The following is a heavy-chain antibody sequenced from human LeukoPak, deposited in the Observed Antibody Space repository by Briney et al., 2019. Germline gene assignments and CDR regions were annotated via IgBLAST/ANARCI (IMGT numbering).Heavy chain of an antibody. Sequence: ASVKVSCKASGYTFTGYYMHWVRQAPGQGLEWMGWINPNSGGTNYAQKFQGRVTMTRDTSISTAYMELSRLRSDDTAVYYCARLDIVVVPAYRGYFDYWGRGTLVTVSS. CDR3: ARLDIVVVPAYRGYFDY. D-gene: IGHD2-2*03. J-gene: IGHJ4*02. V-gene: IGHV1-2*02. CDR1: GYTFTGYY. CDR2: INPNSGGT.